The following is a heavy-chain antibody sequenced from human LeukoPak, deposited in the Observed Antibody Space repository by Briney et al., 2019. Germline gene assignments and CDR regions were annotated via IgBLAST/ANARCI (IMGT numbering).Heavy chain of an antibody. CDR3: TGNYYGSGSYADFDY. CDR2: IRSTANGYAT. D-gene: IGHD3-10*01. J-gene: IGHJ4*02. V-gene: IGHV3-73*01. CDR1: GFTFSGSA. Sequence: AGGSLRLSCAASGFTFSGSALHWVRQASGKGLEWVGRIRSTANGYATAYAASVKGRFTISRDDSKNTAYLQMDSLKTEDTAAYYCTGNYYGSGSYADFDYWGQGTLVTVSS.